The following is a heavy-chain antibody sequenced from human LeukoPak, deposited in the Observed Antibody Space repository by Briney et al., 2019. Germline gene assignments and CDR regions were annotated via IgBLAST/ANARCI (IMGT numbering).Heavy chain of an antibody. CDR3: ARDRPFYDILTGYYTSDY. J-gene: IGHJ4*02. CDR2: ISAYNGNT. D-gene: IGHD3-9*01. Sequence: ASVKVSCKASGYTFTSYGISWVRQAPGQGLEWMGWISAYNGNTNYAQKLQGRVTMTTDTSTSTAYMELSSLRSDDTAVYYCARDRPFYDILTGYYTSDYWGQGTLVTVSS. V-gene: IGHV1-18*01. CDR1: GYTFTSYG.